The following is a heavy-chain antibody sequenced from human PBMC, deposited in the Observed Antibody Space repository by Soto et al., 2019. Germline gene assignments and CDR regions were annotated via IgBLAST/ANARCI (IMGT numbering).Heavy chain of an antibody. CDR3: ARDRARVRDFWSGYSPQRTVSFYYYMDV. V-gene: IGHV3-11*01. Sequence: GGSLRLSCAASGFTFSDYYMSWIRQAPGKGLEWVSYISSSGSTIYYADSVKGRFTISRDNAKNSLYLQMNSLRAEDTAVYYCARDRARVRDFWSGYSPQRTVSFYYYMDVWGKGTTVTVSS. D-gene: IGHD3-3*01. CDR1: GFTFSDYY. CDR2: ISSSGSTI. J-gene: IGHJ6*03.